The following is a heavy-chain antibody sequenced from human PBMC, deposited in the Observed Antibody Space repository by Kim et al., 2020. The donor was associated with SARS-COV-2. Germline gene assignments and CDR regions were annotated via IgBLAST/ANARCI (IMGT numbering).Heavy chain of an antibody. CDR3: ARESGTFDY. CDR1: GFTFSIYW. D-gene: IGHD6-25*01. Sequence: GGSLRLSCAASGFTFSIYWMNWVRQAPGKGLEWVGNIKPDGTETYYLDSVKGLFTISRDNAKNSLYLQMDSLRDEDTAVYYCARESGTFDYWGQGTLVTV. J-gene: IGHJ4*02. V-gene: IGHV3-7*03. CDR2: IKPDGTET.